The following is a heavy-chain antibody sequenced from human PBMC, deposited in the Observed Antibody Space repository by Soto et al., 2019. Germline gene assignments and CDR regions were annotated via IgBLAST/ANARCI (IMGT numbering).Heavy chain of an antibody. CDR3: ARVRAELGYCSGGSCLPYPPGMDV. J-gene: IGHJ6*02. V-gene: IGHV1-18*04. CDR2: IGTDNGDT. D-gene: IGHD2-15*01. CDR1: GYTFTSYG. Sequence: QVQLVQSGAEVKKPGASVKVSCKASGYTFTSYGISWVRQAPGQGLEWLGWIGTDNGDTNYAQRFQGRVTMTTDTSTSTVYMELLSLRSDDTAVYDCARVRAELGYCSGGSCLPYPPGMDVWGQGATVTVSS.